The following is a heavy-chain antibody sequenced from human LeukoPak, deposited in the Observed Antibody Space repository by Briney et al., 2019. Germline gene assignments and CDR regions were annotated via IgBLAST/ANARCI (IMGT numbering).Heavy chain of an antibody. D-gene: IGHD6-19*01. J-gene: IGHJ4*02. CDR3: ARGPPGGYSSGWEDY. CDR1: GGSISSGDYY. V-gene: IGHV4-30-4*01. CDR2: IYYSGST. Sequence: SQTLSLTCTVSGGSISSGDYYWSWIRQPPGKGLEWIGYIYYSGSTYYNPSLKSRVTISVDTSKNQFSLKLSSVTAADTAMYYCARGPPGGYSSGWEDYWGQGTLVTVSS.